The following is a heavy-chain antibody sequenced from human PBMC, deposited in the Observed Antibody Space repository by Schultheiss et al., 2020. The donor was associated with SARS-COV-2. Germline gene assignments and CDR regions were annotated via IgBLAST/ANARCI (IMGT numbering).Heavy chain of an antibody. CDR1: GFTFSSYS. Sequence: GGSLRLSCAASGFTFSSYSMNWVRQAPGKGLEWVSSISSSSSYIYYADSVKGRFTISRDNAKNTLYLQMNSLRAEDTAVYYCARGTKLSIAARLFSADYWGQGTLVTVSS. CDR2: ISSSSSYI. V-gene: IGHV3-21*01. CDR3: ARGTKLSIAARLFSADY. J-gene: IGHJ4*02. D-gene: IGHD6-6*01.